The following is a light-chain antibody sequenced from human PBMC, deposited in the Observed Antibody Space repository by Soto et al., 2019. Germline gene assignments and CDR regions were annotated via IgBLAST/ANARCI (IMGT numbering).Light chain of an antibody. CDR2: AAS. CDR1: QSISSY. Sequence: DIQMTQSPSSLSASVGDRVTITCRASQSISSYLNWYQQKPGKAPKLLIYAASSLQSGVRSTFSGNGSGTDFTLSIGSLQPEGFPTYYCAESYSTLSYTFGQGTKLEIK. V-gene: IGKV1-39*01. J-gene: IGKJ2*01. CDR3: AESYSTLSYT.